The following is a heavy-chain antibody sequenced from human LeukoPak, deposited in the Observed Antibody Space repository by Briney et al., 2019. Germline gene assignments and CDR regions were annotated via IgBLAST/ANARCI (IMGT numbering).Heavy chain of an antibody. D-gene: IGHD3-3*01. J-gene: IGHJ4*02. CDR2: ISGSGGGT. V-gene: IGHV3-23*01. CDR1: GFTFSSYS. CDR3: AKRHLGRPFGVVTGDFDY. Sequence: PGGSLRLSCSASGFTFSSYSMNWVRQAPGKGLEWVSAISGSGGGTYYTDSVKGRFTISRDNSKNTLYLEMNSLRAEDMAVYYCAKRHLGRPFGVVTGDFDYWGQGTLVTVSS.